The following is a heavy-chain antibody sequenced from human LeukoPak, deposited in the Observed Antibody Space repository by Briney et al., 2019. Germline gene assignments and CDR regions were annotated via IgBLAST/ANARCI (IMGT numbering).Heavy chain of an antibody. V-gene: IGHV3-23*01. Sequence: GRSLRLSCAASGFTFSRYAMSWVPHPPGQGLDSVSAVRGSGGKTDSVDSLKGRLTISRDNSKNPLYLQMNRLRAEDTAVYYCAKRATDNWYLDLWGRGTLVTVSS. J-gene: IGHJ2*01. CDR1: GFTFSRYA. CDR3: AKRATDNWYLDL. CDR2: VRGSGGKT.